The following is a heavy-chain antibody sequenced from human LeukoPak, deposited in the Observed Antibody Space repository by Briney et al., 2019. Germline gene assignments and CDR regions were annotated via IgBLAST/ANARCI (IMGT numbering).Heavy chain of an antibody. Sequence: SETLSLTCTVSGXSISSYYWSWIRQPPGKGLEWIGHIYHSGSTNYNPSLKSRVTISVDTSKNQFSLKLSSVTAADTALYYCASLFYYDSSGYSYYFDYWGQGTLVTVSS. D-gene: IGHD3-22*01. CDR2: IYHSGST. J-gene: IGHJ4*02. CDR3: ASLFYYDSSGYSYYFDY. V-gene: IGHV4-59*01. CDR1: GXSISSYY.